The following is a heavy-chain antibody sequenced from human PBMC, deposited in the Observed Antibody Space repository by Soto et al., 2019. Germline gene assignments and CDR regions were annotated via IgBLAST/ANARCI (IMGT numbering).Heavy chain of an antibody. Sequence: PSETLSLTCAVSGGSISSGGYSWSWIRQPPGKGLEWIGYIYHSGSTYYNPSLKSRVTISVDRSKNQFSLKLSSVTAADTAVYYCARGNEIADGDNGDYYYGMDVWGQGTTVTVSS. J-gene: IGHJ6*02. CDR1: GGSISSGGYS. D-gene: IGHD4-17*01. CDR2: IYHSGST. CDR3: ARGNEIADGDNGDYYYGMDV. V-gene: IGHV4-30-2*01.